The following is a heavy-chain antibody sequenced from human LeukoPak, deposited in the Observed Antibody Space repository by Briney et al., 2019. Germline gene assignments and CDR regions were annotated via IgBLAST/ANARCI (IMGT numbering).Heavy chain of an antibody. D-gene: IGHD1-26*01. CDR1: GGSINNHY. CDR2: IHYTGTT. CDR3: AAYLNSGSYKRGGAFDI. J-gene: IGHJ3*02. V-gene: IGHV4-59*08. Sequence: PSETLSLTCIVSGGSINNHYWTWIRQTPGKGLEWIGDIHYTGTTKYNPSLKSRVTISIDTSKNQFSLELSSVTATDTAVYYCAAYLNSGSYKRGGAFDIWGQGTMVTVSS.